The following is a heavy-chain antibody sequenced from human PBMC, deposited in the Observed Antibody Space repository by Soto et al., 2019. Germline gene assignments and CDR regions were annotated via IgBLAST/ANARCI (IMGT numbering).Heavy chain of an antibody. J-gene: IGHJ6*02. V-gene: IGHV3-23*01. CDR3: AKGRVSNYDSSGYPQLLDGMDV. CDR2: ISGRGGST. CDR1: RFTFSSYA. D-gene: IGHD3-22*01. Sequence: GVSLRLSCSASRFTFSSYAMSWGRQAPGPGLEWASAISGRGGSTYYADSVKGRFTISRDNSKNTLYLQMNSLRAEDTAVYYCAKGRVSNYDSSGYPQLLDGMDVWGQGTTVTVSS.